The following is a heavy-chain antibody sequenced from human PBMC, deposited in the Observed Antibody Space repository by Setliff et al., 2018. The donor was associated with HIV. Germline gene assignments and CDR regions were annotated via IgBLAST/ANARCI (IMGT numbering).Heavy chain of an antibody. CDR3: ATYADRESNRFDP. Sequence: SETLSLTCAVYGGSFSGHYWSWIRQPPGKGLEWIGTISYIGSTAYNLSLKSRVTIFIDTSENHFSLKLTSVTATDTAVYYCATYADRESNRFDPWGQGILVTAPQ. CDR1: GGSFSGHY. CDR2: ISYIGST. J-gene: IGHJ5*02. D-gene: IGHD3-10*01. V-gene: IGHV4-34*01.